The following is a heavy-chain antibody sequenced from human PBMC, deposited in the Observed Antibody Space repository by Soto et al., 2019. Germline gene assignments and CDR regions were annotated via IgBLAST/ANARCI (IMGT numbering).Heavy chain of an antibody. Sequence: QVQLVQSGAEVKKPGASVKVSCKSSGYTFTNYGFSWVRQAPGQGLEWMGWISGYNDNTNYAQELQGRVSMTTDTSTSTAYMELRSLRSDDTAVYYCARYSSRLGIYFFDYWGQGTLVTVSS. CDR3: ARYSSRLGIYFFDY. D-gene: IGHD6-13*01. CDR2: ISGYNDNT. J-gene: IGHJ4*02. CDR1: GYTFTNYG. V-gene: IGHV1-18*01.